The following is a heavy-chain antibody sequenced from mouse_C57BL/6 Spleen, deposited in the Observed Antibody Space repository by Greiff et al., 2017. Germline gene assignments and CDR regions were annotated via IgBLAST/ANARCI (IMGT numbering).Heavy chain of an antibody. J-gene: IGHJ4*01. CDR2: IIPSSGYT. V-gene: IGHV1-7*01. Sequence: QVQLKQSGAELAKPGASVKLSCKASGYTFTSYWMHWVKQRPGQGLEWIGYIIPSSGYTKYNQKFKDKATLTADKSSSTAYMQLSSLTYEDSAVYDGARNYYGSSPYAMDYWGQGTSVTVSS. CDR1: GYTFTSYW. D-gene: IGHD1-1*01. CDR3: ARNYYGSSPYAMDY.